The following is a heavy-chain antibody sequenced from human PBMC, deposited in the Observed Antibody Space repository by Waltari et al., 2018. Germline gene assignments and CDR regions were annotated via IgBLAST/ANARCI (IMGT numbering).Heavy chain of an antibody. CDR1: GFTFSHYG. V-gene: IGHV3-30*03. CDR2: IRFDGSKD. J-gene: IGHJ4*02. Sequence: QVQLVESGGGVVQPGKSLRLSCAASGFTFSHYGMHWVRQAPGKGLEWVAAIRFDGSKDWYADSVKGRFTISRDNRNNIVYLQLNSLRSEDTAVYYCSIPPGDYWGQGTLVTVSS. CDR3: SIPPGDY. D-gene: IGHD1-1*01.